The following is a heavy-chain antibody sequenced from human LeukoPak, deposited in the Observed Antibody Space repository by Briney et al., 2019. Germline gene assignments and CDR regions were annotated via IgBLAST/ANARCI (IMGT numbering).Heavy chain of an antibody. Sequence: GGSLRLSRAASGFTFSSYWMSWVRQAPGKGLEWVANIKQDGSEKYYVDSVKGRFTISRDNAKNSLYLQMNSLRAEDTAVYYCAREPYSSGWYGRRRYYFDYWGQGTLVTVSS. D-gene: IGHD6-19*01. V-gene: IGHV3-7*01. CDR3: AREPYSSGWYGRRRYYFDY. CDR2: IKQDGSEK. CDR1: GFTFSSYW. J-gene: IGHJ4*02.